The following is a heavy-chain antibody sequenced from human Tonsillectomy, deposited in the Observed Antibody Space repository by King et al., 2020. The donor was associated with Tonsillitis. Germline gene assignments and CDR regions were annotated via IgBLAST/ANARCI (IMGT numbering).Heavy chain of an antibody. CDR3: ARDPKGAFDY. Sequence: VQLQESGPGLVKPSETLSLTCTVSGDTVSAYYWNWIRQPAGKGLEWIGRIYHSGSTNYNPSLQSRVSMSIDVSRNQFSLKVNSMTAADTAVYYCARDPKGAFDYCGQGALVIVSS. V-gene: IGHV4-4*07. CDR2: IYHSGST. J-gene: IGHJ4*02. CDR1: GDTVSAYY.